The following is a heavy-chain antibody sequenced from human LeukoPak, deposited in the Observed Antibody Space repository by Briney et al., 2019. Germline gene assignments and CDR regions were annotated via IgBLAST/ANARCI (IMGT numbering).Heavy chain of an antibody. CDR1: GGSFSGYY. D-gene: IGHD2-15*01. V-gene: IGHV4-34*01. CDR2: INHSGST. J-gene: IGHJ4*02. CDR3: ARLTAGVVAATELDY. Sequence: PSETLSLTCAVYGGSFSGYYWSWIRQPPGKGLEWIGEINHSGSTNYNPSLKSRVTISVDTSKNQFSLKLGSVTAADTAVYYCARLTAGVVAATELDYWGQGTLVTVSS.